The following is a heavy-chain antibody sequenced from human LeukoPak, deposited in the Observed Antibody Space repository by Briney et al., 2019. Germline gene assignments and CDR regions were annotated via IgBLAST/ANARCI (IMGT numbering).Heavy chain of an antibody. CDR1: GGSISSTSYY. D-gene: IGHD1-26*01. CDR2: IYYSGST. J-gene: IGHJ6*02. Sequence: PSETLSLTCTVSGGSISSTSYYWGWIRQPPGKGLEWIGSIYYSGSTYYNPSLKSRVPISVDTSQNQFSLKLSSVTAADTAVYYCARSLSGSSSLNYYYYGMDVWGQGTTVTVSS. V-gene: IGHV4-39*01. CDR3: ARSLSGSSSLNYYYYGMDV.